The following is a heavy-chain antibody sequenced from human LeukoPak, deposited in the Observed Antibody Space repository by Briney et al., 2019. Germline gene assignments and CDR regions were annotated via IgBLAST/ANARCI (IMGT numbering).Heavy chain of an antibody. CDR3: ARGMSRDGYNKFFDY. CDR2: FDPEDGET. CDR1: GYTLTELS. J-gene: IGHJ4*02. D-gene: IGHD5-24*01. V-gene: IGHV1-24*01. Sequence: GSVKVSCKVSGYTLTELSMHWVRQAPGKGLEWMGGFDPEDGETIYAQKFQGRVTMTEDTSTDTAYMELSSLRSEDTAVYYCARGMSRDGYNKFFDYWGQGTLVTVSS.